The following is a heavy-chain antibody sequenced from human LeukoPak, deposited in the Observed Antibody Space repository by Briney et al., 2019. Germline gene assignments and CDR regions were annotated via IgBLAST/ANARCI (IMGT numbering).Heavy chain of an antibody. CDR2: IYYSGST. J-gene: IGHJ6*02. CDR3: ARDPYDSSGHYDMDV. D-gene: IGHD3-22*01. CDR1: GGSISSYY. V-gene: IGHV4-59*01. Sequence: SETLSLTCTVSGGSISSYYWSWIRQPPGKGLEWIGYIYYSGSTNYNPSLKSRVTISVDTSKNQFSLKLSSVTAADTAVYYCARDPYDSSGHYDMDVWGQGTTVTVSS.